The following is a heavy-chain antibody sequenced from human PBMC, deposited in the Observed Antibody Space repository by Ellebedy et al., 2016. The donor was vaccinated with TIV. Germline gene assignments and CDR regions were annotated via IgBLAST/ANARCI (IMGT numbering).Heavy chain of an antibody. J-gene: IGHJ4*02. CDR2: NNPNNGGT. CDR1: GYTFTGNY. CDR3: ARTISSSASSGHFDY. D-gene: IGHD3-10*01. Sequence: ASVKVSCKASGYTFTGNYIHWVRQAPGQGLEWMGWNNPNNGGTDYEQNFQGRVTMTRDTSISTAYMELSRLRSDDTAVYYCARTISSSASSGHFDYWGQGTLVTVSS. V-gene: IGHV1-2*02.